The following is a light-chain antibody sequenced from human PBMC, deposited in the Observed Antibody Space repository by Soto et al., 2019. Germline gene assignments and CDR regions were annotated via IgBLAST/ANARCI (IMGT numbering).Light chain of an antibody. V-gene: IGKV1-39*01. CDR3: QHSDSNIFS. CDR2: ASS. CDR1: QNLYTY. Sequence: DIQLTQSPPSLSASVGDRVTINCRASQNLYTYVNWYQVKPGKAPKLLIFASSTWQSGVTSRFSGSGSGADFSLTISSLQPEDLATYYCQHSDSNIFSFGGGTRVEL. J-gene: IGKJ4*01.